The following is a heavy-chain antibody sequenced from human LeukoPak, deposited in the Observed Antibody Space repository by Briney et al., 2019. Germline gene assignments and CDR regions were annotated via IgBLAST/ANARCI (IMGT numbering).Heavy chain of an antibody. CDR3: ASMWEGGY. CDR1: GFTFSSYD. J-gene: IGHJ4*02. V-gene: IGHV3-13*01. D-gene: IGHD1-26*01. CDR2: IDTAGDT. Sequence: GGSLRLSCAASGFTFSSYDMHWVRQPTGKGLEWVSAIDTAGDTYYPDSMKGRFTISRENAKNSLYLQLNSLRADDTAVYYCASMWEGGYWGQGTLVTVSS.